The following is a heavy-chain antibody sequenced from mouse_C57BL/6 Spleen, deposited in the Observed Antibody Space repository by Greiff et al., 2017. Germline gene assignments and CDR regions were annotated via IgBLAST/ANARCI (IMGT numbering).Heavy chain of an antibody. CDR3: ARDEVDYGGVGV. Sequence: EVKLEESGPGMVKPSQSLSFSCTVSGYSITSGYDWPWIRHFPGNKLELMGYISYSGSTNYNPSRKSRISITHDTSKNHFFLKLNSVTTEDTATYYCARDEVDYGGVGVWGTEATVTVSS. D-gene: IGHD1-1*01. CDR1: GYSITSGYD. CDR2: ISYSGST. J-gene: IGHJ1*03. V-gene: IGHV3-1*01.